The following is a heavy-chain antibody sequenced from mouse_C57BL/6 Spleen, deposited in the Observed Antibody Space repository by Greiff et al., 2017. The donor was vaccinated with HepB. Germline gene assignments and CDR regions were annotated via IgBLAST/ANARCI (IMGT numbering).Heavy chain of an antibody. D-gene: IGHD3-1*01. J-gene: IGHJ1*03. CDR2: ISSGSSTI. CDR3: ARGLRYGYFDV. Sequence: EVKVVESGGGLVKPGGSLKLSCAASGFTFSDYGMHWVRQAPEKGLEWVAYISSGSSTIYYADTVKGRFTISRDNAKNTLFLQMTSLRSEDTAMYYCARGLRYGYFDVWGTGTTVTVSS. CDR1: GFTFSDYG. V-gene: IGHV5-17*01.